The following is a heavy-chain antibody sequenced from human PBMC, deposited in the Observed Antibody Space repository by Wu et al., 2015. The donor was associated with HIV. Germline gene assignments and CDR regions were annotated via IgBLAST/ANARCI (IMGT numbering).Heavy chain of an antibody. CDR2: STLTRGGT. CDR1: GYTFIDYY. Sequence: QVQLLQSGAEVKKPGASVMVSCKASGYTFIDYYIYVGEARPLDKGLSGVGGSTLTRGGTKYAQKFQGRVTLTRDTAVTTAYLELNSLRSDDTAVYYCARLQSLHGLYSNADYWARERWSPSP. V-gene: IGHV1-2*02. CDR3: ARLQSLHGLYSNADY. D-gene: IGHD3-10*01. J-gene: IGHJ4*02.